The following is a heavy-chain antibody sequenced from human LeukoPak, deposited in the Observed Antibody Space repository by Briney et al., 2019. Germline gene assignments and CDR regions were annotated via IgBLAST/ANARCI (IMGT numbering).Heavy chain of an antibody. Sequence: SETLSLTCTVSGVSMSAYQWSWVRQSPEKGLEWIGCINTKGETSYNPSLKSRVTTSVDTSKSQFSLRLMSVTAADTAVYYCATSNDAKIAPFDHWGQGAPVTVSS. CDR1: GVSMSAYQ. CDR2: INTKGET. J-gene: IGHJ4*02. D-gene: IGHD2-21*01. CDR3: ATSNDAKIAPFDH. V-gene: IGHV4-4*09.